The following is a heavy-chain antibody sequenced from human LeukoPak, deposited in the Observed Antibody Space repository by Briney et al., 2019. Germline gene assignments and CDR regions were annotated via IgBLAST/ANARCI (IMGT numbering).Heavy chain of an antibody. V-gene: IGHV4-4*02. J-gene: IGHJ4*02. CDR3: ARVSVPGGTRLFDY. Sequence: PSETLSLTCAVSGGSISSSNWWSWIRQPPGKGLEWIGEIYHSGSTNYNPSLKSRVTISVDKSKTQFSLKLSSVTAADTAVYYCARVSVPGGTRLFDYWGQGTLVTVSS. CDR1: GGSISSSNW. CDR2: IYHSGST. D-gene: IGHD2-2*01.